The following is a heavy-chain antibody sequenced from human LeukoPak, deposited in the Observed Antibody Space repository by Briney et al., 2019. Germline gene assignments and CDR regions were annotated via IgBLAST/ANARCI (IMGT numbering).Heavy chain of an antibody. Sequence: KPSETLSLTCSVSGVSVNSRTFFWNWVRQPPGKGLEWIGSVYSTGNVYQSPSLQSRAAISVDASNNSFSLTLQSVTAADTAVHFCVRGAMVSKPGDFWGPGTLVIVSS. D-gene: IGHD2-8*01. CDR1: GVSVNSRTFF. J-gene: IGHJ4*02. CDR2: VYSTGNV. CDR3: VRGAMVSKPGDF. V-gene: IGHV4-39*02.